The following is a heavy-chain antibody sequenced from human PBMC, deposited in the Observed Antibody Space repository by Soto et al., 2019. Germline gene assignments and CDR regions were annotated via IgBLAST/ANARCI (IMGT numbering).Heavy chain of an antibody. CDR1: GFTFSSYA. Sequence: EVQLLESGGGLVQPGGSLRLSCAASGFTFSSYAMSWVRQAPGKGLEWVSGISGSGVMTYYADSVQGRFTISRDNSKNTLYLQMNSLRAEDTAVYYCAKLTVLRAINGYFDYWGQGTLLTVSS. CDR2: ISGSGVMT. D-gene: IGHD4-17*01. J-gene: IGHJ4*02. CDR3: AKLTVLRAINGYFDY. V-gene: IGHV3-23*01.